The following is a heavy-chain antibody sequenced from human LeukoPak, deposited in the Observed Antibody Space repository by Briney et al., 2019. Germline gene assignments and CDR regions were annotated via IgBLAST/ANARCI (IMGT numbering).Heavy chain of an antibody. CDR1: GGSISSYY. J-gene: IGHJ3*02. CDR2: VYNTGST. Sequence: SETLSLTCTVTGGSISSYYWTWIRQPPGKGLEWLGFVYNTGSTNYDPSLKSRVTISFDTSKNQFSLKLNSVTAADTAVYYCARRNILTEGEAFDIWGQGTMVTVSS. CDR3: ARRNILTEGEAFDI. V-gene: IGHV4-59*08. D-gene: IGHD3-9*01.